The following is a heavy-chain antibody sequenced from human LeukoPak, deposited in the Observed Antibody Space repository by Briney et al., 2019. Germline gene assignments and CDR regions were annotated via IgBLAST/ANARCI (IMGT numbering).Heavy chain of an antibody. Sequence: SETLSLTCAVYGGSFSGYYWSWIRQPPGKGLEWIGEINHSGSTNYNPSLKSRVTISVDTSKNQFSPKLSSVTAADTAVYYCARTTVTTPSDYWGQGTLVTVSS. CDR2: INHSGST. J-gene: IGHJ4*02. D-gene: IGHD4-17*01. V-gene: IGHV4-34*01. CDR1: GGSFSGYY. CDR3: ARTTVTTPSDY.